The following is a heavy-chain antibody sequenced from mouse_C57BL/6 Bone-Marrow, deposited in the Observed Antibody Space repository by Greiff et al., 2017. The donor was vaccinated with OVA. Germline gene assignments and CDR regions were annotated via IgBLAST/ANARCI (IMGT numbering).Heavy chain of an antibody. CDR2: IYPGGGYT. CDR3: ARLGGHWYFDV. J-gene: IGHJ1*03. D-gene: IGHD3-3*01. V-gene: IGHV1-63*01. Sequence: VQLQESGAELVRPGTSVKMSCKASGYTFTNYWIGWAKQRPGHGLEWIGDIYPGGGYTNYNEKFKGKATLTADKSSSTAYMQFRSLTSEDSAIYYCARLGGHWYFDVWGTGTTVTVSS. CDR1: GYTFTNYW.